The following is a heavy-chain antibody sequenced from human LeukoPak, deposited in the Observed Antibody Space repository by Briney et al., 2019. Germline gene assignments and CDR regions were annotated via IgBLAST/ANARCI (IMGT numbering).Heavy chain of an antibody. J-gene: IGHJ4*02. CDR1: GFTFSNAW. V-gene: IGHV3-15*01. CDR3: TKYYYDSSGYLYYFDS. D-gene: IGHD3-22*01. Sequence: TGGSLRLSCAASGFTFSNAWMSWVRQAPGKGLEWVGRIKSKTDGGTTDYAAPVKGRFTISRDGSKNTLYLQMNSLKTEDTAVYYCTKYYYDSSGYLYYFDSWGQGTLVTVSS. CDR2: IKSKTDGGTT.